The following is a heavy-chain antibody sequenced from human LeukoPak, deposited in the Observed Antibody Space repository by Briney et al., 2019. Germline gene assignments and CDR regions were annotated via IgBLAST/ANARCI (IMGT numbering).Heavy chain of an antibody. Sequence: PGGSLRLSCAASGFTFSSSAMSWVRQAPGKGLEWLSTISGGGGSTYYADSVKGRFTISRDNSKNTLYLHMKSLRAEDTAVYYCAREHYDFWSGSQRRGYFDYWGQGTLVTVSS. D-gene: IGHD3-3*01. CDR1: GFTFSSSA. V-gene: IGHV3-23*01. J-gene: IGHJ4*02. CDR2: ISGGGGST. CDR3: AREHYDFWSGSQRRGYFDY.